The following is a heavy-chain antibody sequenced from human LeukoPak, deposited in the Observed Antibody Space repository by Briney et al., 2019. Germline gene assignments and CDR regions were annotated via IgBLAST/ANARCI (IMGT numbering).Heavy chain of an antibody. Sequence: SETLSLTCAVYGGSFSGYYWSWIRQPPRKGLEWIGEINHSGSTNYNPSLKSRVTISVDTSKNQFSLKLSSVTAADTAVYYCSRRYPYYYDSSGYYPWGQGTLVTISS. CDR3: SRRYPYYYDSSGYYP. CDR1: GGSFSGYY. CDR2: INHSGST. V-gene: IGHV4-34*01. J-gene: IGHJ4*02. D-gene: IGHD3-22*01.